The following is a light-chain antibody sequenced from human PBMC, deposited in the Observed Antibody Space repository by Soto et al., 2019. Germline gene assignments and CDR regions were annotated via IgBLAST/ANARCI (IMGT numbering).Light chain of an antibody. CDR3: QHYVSSLST. J-gene: IGKJ2*01. Sequence: EVVLTQSPSSLSLSPGEGATLSCMASQSVDSNYLAWYQQKAGQAPRLLIYGASNRATGIPDRFSGSGSGTDFTLTISRLEPEDFAVYYCQHYVSSLSTFGQGTKLQIK. V-gene: IGKV3-20*01. CDR1: QSVDSNY. CDR2: GAS.